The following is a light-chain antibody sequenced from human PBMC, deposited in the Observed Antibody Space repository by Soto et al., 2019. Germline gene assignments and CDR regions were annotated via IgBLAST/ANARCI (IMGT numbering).Light chain of an antibody. V-gene: IGKV3-15*01. CDR1: QSVSSN. CDR2: GAS. Sequence: EIVMTQSPATLSVSPGEGATLSCRASQSVSSNLAWYQQKPGQAPRLLIYGASTRATGIPARFSGNGSGTEFTLTISSLQSEDFAVYYCQHYNNCPRTFGQGTKVEIK. CDR3: QHYNNCPRT. J-gene: IGKJ1*01.